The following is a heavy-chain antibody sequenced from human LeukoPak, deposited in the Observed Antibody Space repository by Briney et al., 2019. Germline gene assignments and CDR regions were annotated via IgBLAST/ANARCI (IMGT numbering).Heavy chain of an antibody. CDR3: ARGTIGYCSSTGCLGPVWFDT. CDR2: IYYSGST. D-gene: IGHD2-2*03. V-gene: IGHV4-30-4*02. CDR1: GGSISSGDYY. J-gene: IGHJ5*02. Sequence: SETLSLTCTVSGGSISSGDYYWSWIRQPPGKGLEWIGYIYYSGSTYYNPSLRSRVAISVDTSKNQFSMKLSSVTAADTAVYYCARGTIGYCSSTGCLGPVWFDTWGQGTLVTVSS.